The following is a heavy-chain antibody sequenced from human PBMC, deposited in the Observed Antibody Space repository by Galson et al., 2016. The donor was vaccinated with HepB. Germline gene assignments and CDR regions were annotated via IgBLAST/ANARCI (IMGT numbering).Heavy chain of an antibody. J-gene: IGHJ6*02. V-gene: IGHV3-66*01. Sequence: SLRLSCAASGFTVSSNCMSWVRQAPGKGLEWVSRICDGGSAYYTDSVKARFTISRDNSKNTLYLQMNNLRPKDTAVYFCARDPPGVPDFALDVWGQGTTVTVSS. CDR1: GFTVSSNC. CDR3: ARDPPGVPDFALDV. CDR2: ICDGGSA. D-gene: IGHD3-10*01.